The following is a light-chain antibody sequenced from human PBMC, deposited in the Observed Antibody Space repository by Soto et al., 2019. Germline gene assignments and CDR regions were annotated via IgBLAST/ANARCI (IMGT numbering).Light chain of an antibody. CDR2: AAS. V-gene: IGKV1-12*01. CDR1: ERINTY. J-gene: IGKJ4*01. CDR3: QQANSPPLT. Sequence: DIQMTQSPSSVSASVGDRVTITCRASERINTYLAWYQQQPGKAPKLLIYAASSLQSGVPSRFSGSGSGTEFTLTISNLQPEDFATYYCQQANSPPLTFGGGTEVEIK.